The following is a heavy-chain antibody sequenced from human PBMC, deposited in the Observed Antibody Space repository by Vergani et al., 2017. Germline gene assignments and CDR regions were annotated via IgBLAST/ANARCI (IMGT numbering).Heavy chain of an antibody. CDR1: GFISSSYW. CDR2: VNQDGSEK. CDR3: AKYFRNATDGFPDS. D-gene: IGHD2/OR15-2a*01. Sequence: EGQLVESGGDWVQRGGSLRLSCAASGFISSSYWMSWVRQAPGKGLEWVANVNQDGSEKYYVDSVRGRVTVSRDNSKDILYLQMDSLRSEDMALYYCAKYFRNATDGFPDSWSPGTLVIVSS. J-gene: IGHJ4*02. V-gene: IGHV3-7*01.